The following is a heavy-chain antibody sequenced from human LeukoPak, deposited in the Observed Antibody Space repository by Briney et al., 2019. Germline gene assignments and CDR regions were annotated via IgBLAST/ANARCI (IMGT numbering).Heavy chain of an antibody. D-gene: IGHD6-19*01. CDR3: ARGRSSGWYPVYYFDY. Sequence: ASVKVSCKASGYTFTSYYMHWVRQAPGQGLEWMGWINPNSGGTNYAQKFQGRVTMTRDTSISTAYMELSRLRSDDTAVYYCARGRSSGWYPVYYFDYWGQGTLVTVSS. CDR1: GYTFTSYY. J-gene: IGHJ4*02. CDR2: INPNSGGT. V-gene: IGHV1-2*02.